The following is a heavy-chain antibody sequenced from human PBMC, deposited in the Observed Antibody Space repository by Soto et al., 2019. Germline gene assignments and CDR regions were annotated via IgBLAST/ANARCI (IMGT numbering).Heavy chain of an antibody. J-gene: IGHJ4*02. CDR2: INHSGST. V-gene: IGHV4-34*01. Sequence: QVQLQQWGAGLLKPSETLSLTCAVYGGSFSGYYWSWIRQPPGKGLEWIGEINHSGSTNYNPSLKCRVHISVDTSKTQFSLKLRSLTAADRAVYYWARTPLLLWVGAVDYWGQGTLVTVSS. CDR1: GGSFSGYY. CDR3: ARTPLLLWVGAVDY. D-gene: IGHD3-10*01.